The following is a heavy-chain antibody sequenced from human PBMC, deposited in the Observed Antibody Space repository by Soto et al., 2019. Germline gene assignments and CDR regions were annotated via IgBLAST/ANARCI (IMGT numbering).Heavy chain of an antibody. CDR3: ARGSGIAVIPGELEDVHYDY. J-gene: IGHJ4*02. CDR1: GQSFSGHT. D-gene: IGHD2-2*01. V-gene: IGHV4-34*01. Sequence: QVQLQQLGAGLLKPSETLSLTCAVYGQSFSGHTWSWIRQSPGKGLEWIGEISQSGSTYYNPSLKTRVTISAYTSKNQFSLTLNSVTAADTGVFYCARGSGIAVIPGELEDVHYDYWGQGNLVSVSS. CDR2: ISQSGST.